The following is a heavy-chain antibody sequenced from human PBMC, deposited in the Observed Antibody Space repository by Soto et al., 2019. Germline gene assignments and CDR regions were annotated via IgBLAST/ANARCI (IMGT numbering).Heavy chain of an antibody. CDR1: CGSMSSGWYY. J-gene: IGHJ3*02. CDR2: IYYSGST. Sequence: PXESLSLPCTVSCGSMSSGWYYWSWIRQHPGKVLEWIGYIYYSGSTYYNPSLKSRVTISVDTSKNQFSLKLSSVPAADTAVYYCARSQQYGVYAFDIWAQGTMVTVSS. CDR3: ARSQQYGVYAFDI. V-gene: IGHV4-31*03. D-gene: IGHD4-17*01.